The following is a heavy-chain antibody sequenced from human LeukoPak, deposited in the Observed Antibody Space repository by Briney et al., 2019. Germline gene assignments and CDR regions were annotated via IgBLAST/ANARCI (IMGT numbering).Heavy chain of an antibody. CDR3: ARAFYGDYTGPWYFDL. J-gene: IGHJ2*01. CDR1: GFTFSSYA. D-gene: IGHD4-17*01. Sequence: GGSLRLSCAASGFTFSSYAMHWVRQAPGKGLEWVTVTSYDGSNKYHADSVKGRFTISRDNSKNTLYLQMNSLRAEDTAVYYCARAFYGDYTGPWYFDLWGRGTLVTVSS. CDR2: TSYDGSNK. V-gene: IGHV3-30-3*01.